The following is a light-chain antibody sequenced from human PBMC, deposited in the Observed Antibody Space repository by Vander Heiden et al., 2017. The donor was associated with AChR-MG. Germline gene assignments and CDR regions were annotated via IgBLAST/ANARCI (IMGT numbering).Light chain of an antibody. V-gene: IGLV2-14*03. J-gene: IGLJ1*01. Sequence: QSALTQPASVSGPPGQSITISCTGTNSDIGAYNYVSWHQQRPGKTPSLISSDVRNRPSGVSDRFSGAKSDNTASLTISELQAEEEADYYGGAYSSGSALAPWVFGSGTKVTVL. CDR3: GAYSSGSALAPWV. CDR2: DVR. CDR1: NSDIGAYNY.